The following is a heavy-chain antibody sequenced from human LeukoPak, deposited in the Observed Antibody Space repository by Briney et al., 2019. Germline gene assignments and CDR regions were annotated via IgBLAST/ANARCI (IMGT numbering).Heavy chain of an antibody. CDR3: ARPQLGNDAFDI. J-gene: IGHJ3*02. Sequence: GSLRLSCAASGFTFSSYEMNWVRQPPGKGLEWIGSIYYSGSTYYNPSLKSRVTISVDTSKNQFSLKLSSVTAADTAVYYCARPQLGNDAFDIWGQGTMVTVSS. V-gene: IGHV4-39*01. CDR1: GFTFSSYE. CDR2: IYYSGST. D-gene: IGHD1-26*01.